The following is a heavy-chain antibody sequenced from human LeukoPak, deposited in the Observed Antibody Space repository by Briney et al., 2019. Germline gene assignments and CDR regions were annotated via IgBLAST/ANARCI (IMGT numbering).Heavy chain of an antibody. Sequence: ASVKVSCKASGYTFTGYYMHWVRQAPGQGLEWMGWINPNSGGTNYAQKFQDRVTMTRDTSISTAYMELSRLRSDDTAVYYCARSNNYGDYSMGFWGQGTLVTVSS. V-gene: IGHV1-2*02. CDR1: GYTFTGYY. D-gene: IGHD4-17*01. CDR3: ARSNNYGDYSMGF. J-gene: IGHJ4*02. CDR2: INPNSGGT.